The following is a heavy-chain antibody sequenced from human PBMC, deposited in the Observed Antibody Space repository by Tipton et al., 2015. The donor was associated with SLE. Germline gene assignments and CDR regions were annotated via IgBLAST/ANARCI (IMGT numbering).Heavy chain of an antibody. CDR3: VKGEGRIIYFYYMDV. CDR2: ISWNSGSI. CDR1: GFNFDDHA. D-gene: IGHD3-16*01. J-gene: IGHJ6*03. Sequence: SLRLSCAASGFNFDDHAMHWVRQVPGKGLEWVSGISWNSGSIDYADSVKGRFTISRDNAQNSLHLQMNSLRPEDTALYYCVKGEGRIIYFYYMDVWGEGTSVTVSS. V-gene: IGHV3-9*01.